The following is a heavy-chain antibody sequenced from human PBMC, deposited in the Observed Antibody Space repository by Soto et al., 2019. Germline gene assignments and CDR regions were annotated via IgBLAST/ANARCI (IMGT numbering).Heavy chain of an antibody. Sequence: EVQLLESGGGLVQPGGSLRLSCAASGFTFSSYAMRWVRQAPGKGLEWVSAISGSGGSTYYADSVKGRFPIYRDNSKNTLYLQMNSLRAEDTAVYYCARRGPGTYFDYWGQGTLVTVSS. V-gene: IGHV3-23*01. CDR1: GFTFSSYA. CDR3: ARRGPGTYFDY. J-gene: IGHJ4*02. D-gene: IGHD6-13*01. CDR2: ISGSGGST.